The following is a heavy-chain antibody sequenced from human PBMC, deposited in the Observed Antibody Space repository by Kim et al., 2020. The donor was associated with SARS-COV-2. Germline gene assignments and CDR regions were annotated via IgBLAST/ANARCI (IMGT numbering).Heavy chain of an antibody. CDR1: GGSLTTYY. Sequence: SETLSLTCAVSGGSLTTYYWSWIRQPAGKGLEWIGRIYSSGSTNYNPSLGSRVTMSVDTSKNQFSLKLSSVTAADTAVYYCARVRCGGDCYVFDYWGQGT. CDR3: ARVRCGGDCYVFDY. J-gene: IGHJ4*02. CDR2: IYSSGST. V-gene: IGHV4-4*07. D-gene: IGHD2-21*02.